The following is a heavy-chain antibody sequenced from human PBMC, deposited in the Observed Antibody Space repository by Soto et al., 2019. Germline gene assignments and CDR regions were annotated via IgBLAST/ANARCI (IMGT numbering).Heavy chain of an antibody. J-gene: IGHJ6*02. Sequence: SQTLSLTCSVSADSFTTGVYYWSWTRQYPGKGPEWIGCIYHCGSTYYNPSLKSRVIISVDPSKKQFSLKLSFVTAADTAVYYCARDMKFEYDGGYYQYGMDVWGQGTTVTVSS. V-gene: IGHV4-31*03. CDR3: ARDMKFEYDGGYYQYGMDV. CDR2: IYHCGST. CDR1: ADSFTTGVYY. D-gene: IGHD1-1*01.